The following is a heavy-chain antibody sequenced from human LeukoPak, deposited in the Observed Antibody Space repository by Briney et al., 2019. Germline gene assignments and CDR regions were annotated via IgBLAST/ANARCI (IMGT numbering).Heavy chain of an antibody. V-gene: IGHV3-30*18. CDR3: VKEGVEYSYSYGDY. CDR2: ISYDGGDK. Sequence: GKSLRLSCAASGFSFNNYAMYWVRQAPGKGLEWVALISYDGGDKYYAESMKGRITISRDNAENTLYLQMNNLRPDDTAFYFCVKEGVEYSYSYGDYWGQGTLVTVSS. D-gene: IGHD3-16*01. J-gene: IGHJ4*02. CDR1: GFSFNNYA.